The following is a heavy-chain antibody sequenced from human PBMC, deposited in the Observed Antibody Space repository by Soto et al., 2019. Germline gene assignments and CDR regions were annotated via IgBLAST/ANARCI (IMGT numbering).Heavy chain of an antibody. CDR3: ARAPVADNFDY. J-gene: IGHJ4*02. D-gene: IGHD6-19*01. V-gene: IGHV1-2*02. CDR2: INPNSGGT. CDR1: RYTFTCNY. Sequence: SVKVSCKASRYTFTCNYMHWVRQAPGQGLEWMGWINPNSGGTNYAQKFQGRVTMTRDTSISTAYMELSRLRSDDTAVYYCARAPVADNFDYWGQGTLVTVSS.